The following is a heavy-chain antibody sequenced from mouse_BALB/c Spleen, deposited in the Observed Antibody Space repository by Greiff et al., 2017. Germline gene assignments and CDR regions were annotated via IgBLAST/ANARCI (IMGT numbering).Heavy chain of an antibody. CDR2: ISSGGST. Sequence: EVQLVESGGGLVKPGGSLKLSCAASGFTFSSYAMSWVRQTPEKRLEWVASISSGGSTYYPDSVKGRFTISRDNARNILYLQMSSLRSEDTAMYYCARDDYDEPWFAYWGQGTLVTVSA. CDR1: GFTFSSYA. CDR3: ARDDYDEPWFAY. V-gene: IGHV5-6-5*01. J-gene: IGHJ3*01. D-gene: IGHD2-4*01.